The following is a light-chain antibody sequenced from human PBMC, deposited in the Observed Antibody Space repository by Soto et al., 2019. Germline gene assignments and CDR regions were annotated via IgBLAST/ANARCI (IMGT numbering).Light chain of an antibody. J-gene: IGKJ4*01. CDR1: QSISSN. V-gene: IGKV3-15*01. CDR2: RTS. CDR3: QQYNNWPRAT. Sequence: EIVFTQSPAPPSLSPGEKASLSCPASQSISSNLAWYQQKPGQAPRLLMFRTSSRATGFPARFSGSGSGTEFNLTISSLQSEDFGVYYCQQYNNWPRATFGGGTKVDI.